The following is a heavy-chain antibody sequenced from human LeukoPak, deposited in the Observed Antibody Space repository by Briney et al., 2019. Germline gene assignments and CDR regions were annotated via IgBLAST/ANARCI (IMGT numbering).Heavy chain of an antibody. CDR2: IRYDGSNK. CDR3: AKLREWELPDLFDY. V-gene: IGHV3-30*02. J-gene: IGHJ4*02. CDR1: GFTISSYG. D-gene: IGHD1-26*01. Sequence: GGSLRLSCAASGFTISSYGMHWVRQAPGKGLEWVAFIRYDGSNKDYADSVKGRFTISRDNSKNTLYLQMNSLRAEDTAVYYCAKLREWELPDLFDYWGQGTLVTVSS.